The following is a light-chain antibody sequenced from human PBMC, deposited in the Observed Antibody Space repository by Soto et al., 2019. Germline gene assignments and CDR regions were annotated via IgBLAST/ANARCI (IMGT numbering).Light chain of an antibody. Sequence: EIVLTQSPGTLSLYPGESATLSCRASQSVGSSLAWYHHKPGQAPRLLIYGSTGRATGIPDRFSGSGSGTDFTLTISILEPEDFAVYYCQQYDNLPRTFGQGTKVEI. J-gene: IGKJ1*01. CDR1: QSVGSS. V-gene: IGKV3-20*01. CDR3: QQYDNLPRT. CDR2: GST.